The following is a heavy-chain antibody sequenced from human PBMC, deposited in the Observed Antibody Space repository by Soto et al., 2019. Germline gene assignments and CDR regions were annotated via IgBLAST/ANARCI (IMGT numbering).Heavy chain of an antibody. Sequence: QVQLQESGPGLMKPSETLSLTCTVSGDSVNNDAYYWSWIRQPPGKGLEWIGYIYHSGITYYNPSLRSRVIMSLAMSENQFSLRLISVTAADPAVYYCASLGIGCEFPFDHWGQGTLVNVSS. D-gene: IGHD1-20*01. V-gene: IGHV4-61*08. CDR2: IYHSGIT. J-gene: IGHJ4*02. CDR1: GDSVNNDAYY. CDR3: ASLGIGCEFPFDH.